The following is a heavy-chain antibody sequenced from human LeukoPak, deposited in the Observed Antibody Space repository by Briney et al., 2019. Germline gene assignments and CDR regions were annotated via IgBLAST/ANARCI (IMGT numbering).Heavy chain of an antibody. CDR3: VKDPRDTYGTNWFVS. CDR1: GFSFGNYA. Sequence: GSLRLSCVASGFSFGNYAMSWVRQAPGKGLQWVSQISGTGGATWYAGFARDRFTISRDNSKKTLYLQMSGLRVGDTAMYYCVKDPRDTYGTNWFVSWGQGTLLIVSS. J-gene: IGHJ5*01. CDR2: ISGTGGAT. V-gene: IGHV3-23*01. D-gene: IGHD2-21*01.